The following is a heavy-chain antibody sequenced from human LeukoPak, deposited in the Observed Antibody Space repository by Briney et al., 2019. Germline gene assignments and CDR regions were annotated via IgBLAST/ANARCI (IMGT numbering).Heavy chain of an antibody. CDR1: GYSINSGYY. D-gene: IGHD3-22*01. CDR3: ASWYYDSSDIDY. J-gene: IGHJ4*02. V-gene: IGHV4-38-2*01. CDR2: IYHSGST. Sequence: SETLSLTCAVSGYSINSGYYWGWIRQPPGKGLEWIGIIYHSGSTYYNPSLKSRVTISVDTSKNQFSLKLSSVTAADPAVYYCASWYYDSSDIDYWGQGTLVTVSS.